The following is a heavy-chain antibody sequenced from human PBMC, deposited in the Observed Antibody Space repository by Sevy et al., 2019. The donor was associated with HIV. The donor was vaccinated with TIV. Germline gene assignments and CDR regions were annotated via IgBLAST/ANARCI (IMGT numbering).Heavy chain of an antibody. J-gene: IGHJ6*02. CDR2: IYYSGST. Sequence: SETLSLTCTVSGGSISSYYWSWIRQPPGKGLEWIGYIYYSGSTNYNPSLKSRVTISVDTSKNQFSLKLSSVTAADTAVYYCARDPTAAAAQGNSYDYGMDVWGQGTTVTVSS. D-gene: IGHD6-13*01. CDR3: ARDPTAAAAQGNSYDYGMDV. CDR1: GGSISSYY. V-gene: IGHV4-59*01.